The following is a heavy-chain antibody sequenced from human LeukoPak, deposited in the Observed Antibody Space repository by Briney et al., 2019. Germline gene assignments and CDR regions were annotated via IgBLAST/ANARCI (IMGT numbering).Heavy chain of an antibody. D-gene: IGHD6-19*01. CDR1: GGSISSYF. J-gene: IGHJ4*02. Sequence: SETLSLTCTVSGGSISSYFWSWIRQPPGRGLEWIGYIYYSGSTDYNPSLKSRVTISVDTSRNQFSLRLSSVTAADTAVYYCARVALVAGAKDYYFDYWGQGTLVTVSS. V-gene: IGHV4-59*01. CDR3: ARVALVAGAKDYYFDY. CDR2: IYYSGST.